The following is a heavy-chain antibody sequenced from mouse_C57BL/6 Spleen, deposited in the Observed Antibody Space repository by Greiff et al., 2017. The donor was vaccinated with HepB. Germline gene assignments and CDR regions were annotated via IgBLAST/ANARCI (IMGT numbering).Heavy chain of an antibody. J-gene: IGHJ1*03. D-gene: IGHD2-1*01. CDR3: ARDGNYVRYFDV. Sequence: QVQLQQPGAELVRPGSSVKLSCKASGYTFTSYWMHWVKQRPIQGLEWIGNIDPSDSETHYNQKFKDKATLTVDKSSSTAYMQISSLTSEDSAVYYCARDGNYVRYFDVWGTGTTVTVSS. V-gene: IGHV1-52*01. CDR2: IDPSDSET. CDR1: GYTFTSYW.